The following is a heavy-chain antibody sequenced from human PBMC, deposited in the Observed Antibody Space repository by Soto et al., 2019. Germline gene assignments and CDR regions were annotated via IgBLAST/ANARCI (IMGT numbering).Heavy chain of an antibody. Sequence: GGSLRLSCAATGFMFGTYWMSWVRQAPGKGLEWVSNIKHDGNEKYYADSVKGRFTVSRDNVKNFLHLQMSSLRGDDTGVYFCVRATLSWGHYYFRGLDVWGQGTTVTVSS. CDR2: IKHDGNEK. J-gene: IGHJ6*02. V-gene: IGHV3-7*01. D-gene: IGHD3-22*01. CDR1: GFMFGTYW. CDR3: VRATLSWGHYYFRGLDV.